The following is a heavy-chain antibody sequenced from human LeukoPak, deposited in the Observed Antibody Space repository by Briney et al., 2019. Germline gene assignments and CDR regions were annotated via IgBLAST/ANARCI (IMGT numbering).Heavy chain of an antibody. V-gene: IGHV3-11*01. Sequence: PGGSLRLSCAASGFTFSDYYMSWIRQAPGKGLEWVSYISNSGSTIYYADSVKGRFTISRDNAKNSLYLQMNSLRAEDTAVYYCARGADPTVTRSLLLFDYWGQGALVTVSS. CDR3: ARGADPTVTRSLLLFDY. CDR2: ISNSGSTI. D-gene: IGHD4-17*01. CDR1: GFTFSDYY. J-gene: IGHJ4*02.